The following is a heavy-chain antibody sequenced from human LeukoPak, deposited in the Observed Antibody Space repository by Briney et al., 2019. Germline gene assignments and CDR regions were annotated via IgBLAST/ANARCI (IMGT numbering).Heavy chain of an antibody. CDR3: ARRYYYDSSGYYYLDY. CDR2: ISAYNGNT. V-gene: IGHV1-18*01. J-gene: IGHJ4*02. D-gene: IGHD3-22*01. Sequence: WASVKVSCKASGYTFTSYGISWVRRAPGQGLEWMGWISAYNGNTNYAQKLQGRVTMTTDTSTSTAYMELRSLRSDDTAVYYCARRYYYDSSGYYYLDYWGQGTLVTVSS. CDR1: GYTFTSYG.